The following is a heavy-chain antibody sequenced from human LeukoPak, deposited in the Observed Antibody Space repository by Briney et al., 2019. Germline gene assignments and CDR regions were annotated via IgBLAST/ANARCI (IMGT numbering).Heavy chain of an antibody. V-gene: IGHV1-69*13. CDR2: IIPIFGTA. D-gene: IGHD6-19*01. Sequence: SVKVSCKASGGTFSSYAISWVRQAPGQGLEWMGGIIPIFGTANYAQKFQGRVTFTADESTSTAYMELSSLRSEDTAVYYCARDPIAVAGTEVDYWGQGTLVTVSS. J-gene: IGHJ4*02. CDR3: ARDPIAVAGTEVDY. CDR1: GGTFSSYA.